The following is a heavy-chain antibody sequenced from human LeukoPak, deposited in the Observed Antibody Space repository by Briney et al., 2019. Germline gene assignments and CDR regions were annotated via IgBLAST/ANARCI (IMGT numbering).Heavy chain of an antibody. CDR1: GFTVSSNY. CDR2: IYSGDNT. D-gene: IGHD6-13*01. CDR3: ARDLFSSSWYLDAFDI. V-gene: IGHV3-53*01. Sequence: GGSLRLSCAASGFTVSSNYMSWVRQAPGKGLEWASVIYSGDNTYYADSMKGRFTISRDNSKNTVYLQMNSLRAEDTAVYYCARDLFSSSWYLDAFDIWGQGTMVTVSS. J-gene: IGHJ3*02.